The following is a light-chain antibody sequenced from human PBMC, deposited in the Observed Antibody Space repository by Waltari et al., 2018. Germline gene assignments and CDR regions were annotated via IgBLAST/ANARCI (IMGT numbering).Light chain of an antibody. CDR3: QALGRSAWV. V-gene: IGLV3-1*01. CDR2: QDA. CDR1: TLGNKY. Sequence: SYALTQPPSVSVSPGQTASITCSGDTLGNKYASWYQQKPGQSPLLVIYQDAKRPSGIPERFSGSKSGNAATLTISGTQAMDEADYYCQALGRSAWVFGGGTKLTVL. J-gene: IGLJ3*02.